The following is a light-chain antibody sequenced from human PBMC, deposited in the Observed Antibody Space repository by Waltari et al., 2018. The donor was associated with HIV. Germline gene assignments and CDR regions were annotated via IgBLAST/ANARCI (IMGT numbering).Light chain of an antibody. J-gene: IGLJ1*01. CDR3: CSYAGSIPFV. CDR1: NSDVGRYNY. V-gene: IGLV2-11*01. Sequence: QSALTQPRSVSGSLGQSVTISCPGTNSDVGRYNYVSWFQQHPGKAPKLMIYDVSNRPSGVPVRVSGSKAGNTASLTISGLQAEDEADYYCCSYAGSIPFVFGSGTKLTVL. CDR2: DVS.